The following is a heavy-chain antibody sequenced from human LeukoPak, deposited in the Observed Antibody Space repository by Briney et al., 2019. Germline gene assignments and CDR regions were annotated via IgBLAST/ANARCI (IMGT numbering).Heavy chain of an antibody. Sequence: SETLSLTCTVSGGSISSYYWSWIRQPPGKGLEWIWYIYYSGSTNYNPSLKSRLTISVYKTKNQFSLMLRYVSAADTAVYDCARGSSGYYYGWGQGTLVTVSS. V-gene: IGHV4-59*01. J-gene: IGHJ4*02. CDR2: IYYSGST. CDR1: GGSISSYY. CDR3: ARGSSGYYYG. D-gene: IGHD3-22*01.